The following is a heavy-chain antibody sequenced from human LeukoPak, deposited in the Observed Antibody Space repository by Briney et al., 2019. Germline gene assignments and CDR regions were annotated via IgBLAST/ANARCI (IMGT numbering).Heavy chain of an antibody. J-gene: IGHJ6*02. CDR1: GYTFINYY. Sequence: ASVKVSCTASGYTFINYYIHWVRQAPGQGLEWMGIINPSDDTTSYAQKFQGRVSMTRDTSTNTVYMELSSLRSEDTAMYYCARASVDLGYGGKTLGQRPTYYYYYGMDVWGQGTTVTVSS. CDR3: ARASVDLGYGGKTLGQRPTYYYYYGMDV. V-gene: IGHV1-46*01. CDR2: INPSDDTT. D-gene: IGHD4-23*01.